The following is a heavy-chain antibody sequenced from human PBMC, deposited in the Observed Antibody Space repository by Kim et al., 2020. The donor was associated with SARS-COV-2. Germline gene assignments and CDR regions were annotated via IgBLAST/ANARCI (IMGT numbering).Heavy chain of an antibody. CDR1: SGSITNSDW. CDR3: ARDFIGSGSGV. V-gene: IGHV4-4*02. D-gene: IGHD3-10*01. Sequence: SETLSLTCAVSSGSITNSDWWSWVRQSLGEGLEWIGEVYRDGSTRYNPSLKSRVTISLDRPNNKISLTLSSVTAADTAVYFCARDFIGSGSGVWGQGTLVTVSS. CDR2: VYRDGST. J-gene: IGHJ4*02.